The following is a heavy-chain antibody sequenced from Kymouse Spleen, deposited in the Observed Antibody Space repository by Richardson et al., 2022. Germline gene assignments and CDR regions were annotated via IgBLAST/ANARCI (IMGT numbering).Heavy chain of an antibody. Sequence: EVQLVESGGGLVQPGGSLKLSCAASGFTFSGSAMHWVRQASGKGLEWVGRIRSKANSYATAYAASVKGRFTISRDDSKNTAYLQMNSLKTEDTAVYYCTRHSSSFFFDYWGQGTLVTVSS. CDR3: TRHSSSFFFDY. V-gene: IGHV3-73*02. CDR1: GFTFSGSA. CDR2: IRSKANSYAT. J-gene: IGHJ4*02. D-gene: IGHD6-6*01.